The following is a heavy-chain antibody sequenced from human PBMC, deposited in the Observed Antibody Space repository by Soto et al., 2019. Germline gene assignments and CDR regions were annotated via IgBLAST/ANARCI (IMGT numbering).Heavy chain of an antibody. J-gene: IGHJ4*02. Sequence: QLQLQESGPGLVKPSETLSLTCTVSGGSISSSSYYWGWIRQPPGKGLEWIGSIYYSGSTYYNPSLKSRVTISVDTSKNQFSLKLSSVTAADTAVYYCARSSPQRVTHYYNSSGYFPLDYWGQGTLVTVSS. D-gene: IGHD3-22*01. CDR3: ARSSPQRVTHYYNSSGYFPLDY. CDR2: IYYSGST. V-gene: IGHV4-39*01. CDR1: GGSISSSSYY.